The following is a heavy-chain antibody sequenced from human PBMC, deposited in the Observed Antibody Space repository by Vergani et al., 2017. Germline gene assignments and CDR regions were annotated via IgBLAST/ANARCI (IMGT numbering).Heavy chain of an antibody. J-gene: IGHJ4*02. Sequence: QVHLVESGGGVVQPGRSLTLSCVASGFSFGSYGMHWVRVRQAPGKGLEWLAYLRYDGTTKQYADSVKGRFTISRDNSKNTLYLQMNSLRAEDTAVYYCAKDKSWNYIFDYWGQGTLVTVSS. D-gene: IGHD1-7*01. V-gene: IGHV3-30*02. CDR2: LRYDGTTK. CDR1: GFSFGSYG. CDR3: AKDKSWNYIFDY.